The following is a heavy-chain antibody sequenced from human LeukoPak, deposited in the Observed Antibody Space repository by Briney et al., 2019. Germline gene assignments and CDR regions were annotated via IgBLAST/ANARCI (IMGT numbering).Heavy chain of an antibody. CDR3: ASLYYFDRSRGWNY. CDR1: GGSISSANYY. Sequence: PSETLSLTCAVSGGSISSANYYWGWIRQPPRTGLEWIGSIYYSGSTYYNSSLKSRVTISVDTSKNQFSLKLSSVTAADTAVYYCASLYYFDRSRGWNYWGQGTLVTVSS. D-gene: IGHD3-22*01. J-gene: IGHJ4*02. V-gene: IGHV4-39*01. CDR2: IYYSGST.